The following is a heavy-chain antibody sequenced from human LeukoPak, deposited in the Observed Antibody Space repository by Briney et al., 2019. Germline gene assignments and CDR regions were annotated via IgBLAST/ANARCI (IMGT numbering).Heavy chain of an antibody. CDR3: ARLAGWYDYGDYDFDY. D-gene: IGHD4-17*01. CDR1: GFTFSSYS. J-gene: IGHJ4*02. V-gene: IGHV3-7*03. Sequence: AGGSLRLSCAASGFTFSSYSMNWVRQAPGKGLEWVANINQDESSQYYVDAVRGRFTISRDNAKNSLYLQMNSLRAEDTAVYYCARLAGWYDYGDYDFDYWGQGTLVTVSS. CDR2: INQDESSQ.